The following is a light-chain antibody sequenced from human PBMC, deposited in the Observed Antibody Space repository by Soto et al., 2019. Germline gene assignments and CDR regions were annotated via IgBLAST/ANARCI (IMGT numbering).Light chain of an antibody. J-gene: IGLJ3*02. Sequence: QSVLTQPRSVSGSPGQSVTISCTGTSSDVGGYNYVSWYQQHPGKAPKLMIYDVSKRPSGVPDRFSGSKSGNTASLTISGLQADDEADYYCCSYAGSYCLWVFGGGTKLTVL. V-gene: IGLV2-11*01. CDR2: DVS. CDR1: SSDVGGYNY. CDR3: CSYAGSYCLWV.